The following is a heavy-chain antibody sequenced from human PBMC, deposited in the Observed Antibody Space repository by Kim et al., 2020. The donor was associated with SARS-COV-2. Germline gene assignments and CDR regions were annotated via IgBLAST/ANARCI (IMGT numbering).Heavy chain of an antibody. CDR3: ARDAYSSSWYIRWGDWFDP. CDR2: INAGNGNT. Sequence: ASVKVSCKASGYTFTSYAMHWVRQAPGQRLEWMGWINAGNGNTKYSQKFQGRVTITRDTSASTAYMELSSLRSEDTAVYYCARDAYSSSWYIRWGDWFDPWGQGTLVTVSS. D-gene: IGHD6-13*01. CDR1: GYTFTSYA. J-gene: IGHJ5*02. V-gene: IGHV1-3*01.